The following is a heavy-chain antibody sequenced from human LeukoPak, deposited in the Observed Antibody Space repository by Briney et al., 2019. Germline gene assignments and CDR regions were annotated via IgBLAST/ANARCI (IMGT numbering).Heavy chain of an antibody. D-gene: IGHD5/OR15-5a*01. CDR2: IHPRRGDT. V-gene: IGHV1-2*02. Sequence: ASVKVSCKTSGYSFTAFYIHWVRQAPGQGLEWMGWIHPRRGDTNYAQKFQGRVTMTRDTSISTAYMTLSALRSDDTAVYYCARVPYSVHFEHWGQGTLVIVSS. CDR3: ARVPYSVHFEH. CDR1: GYSFTAFY. J-gene: IGHJ4*02.